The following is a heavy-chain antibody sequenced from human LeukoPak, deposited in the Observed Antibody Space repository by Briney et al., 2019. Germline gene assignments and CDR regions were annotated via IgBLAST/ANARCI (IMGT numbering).Heavy chain of an antibody. Sequence: PSETLSLTCTVSGGSISSSSYYWGWIRQPPGKGLEWIGSIYYSGSTYYNPSLKSRVTISVDTSKNQFSLKLSSVTAADTAAYYCARGRWELLGGRYFDYWGQGTLVTVSS. J-gene: IGHJ4*02. V-gene: IGHV4-39*07. CDR2: IYYSGST. CDR3: ARGRWELLGGRYFDY. CDR1: GGSISSSSYY. D-gene: IGHD1-26*01.